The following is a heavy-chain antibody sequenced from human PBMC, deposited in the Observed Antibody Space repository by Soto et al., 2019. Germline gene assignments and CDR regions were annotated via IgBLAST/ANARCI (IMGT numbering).Heavy chain of an antibody. D-gene: IGHD4-4*01. J-gene: IGHJ6*02. CDR1: GGSISSYY. CDR2: INHSGST. V-gene: IGHV4-34*01. CDR3: AILYSNYLTNYYYYGMDV. Sequence: SETLSLTCTVSGGSISSYYWSWIRQPPGTGLEWIGEINHSGSTNYNPSLKSRVTISVDTSKTQFSLKLISVPAADTAVYYCAILYSNYLTNYYYYGMDVWGQGTTVTVS.